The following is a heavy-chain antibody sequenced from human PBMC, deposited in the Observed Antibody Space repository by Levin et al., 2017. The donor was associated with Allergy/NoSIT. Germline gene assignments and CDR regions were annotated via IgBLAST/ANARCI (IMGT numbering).Heavy chain of an antibody. J-gene: IGHJ4*02. D-gene: IGHD2-15*01. Sequence: GGSLRLSCAASGFTFSSYGMHWVRQAPGKGLEWVAVISYDGSNKYYADSVKGRFTISRDNSKNTLYLQMNSLRAEDTAVYYCAKDLGESNYCSGGSCYPDYWGQGTLVTVSS. CDR2: ISYDGSNK. CDR1: GFTFSSYG. CDR3: AKDLGESNYCSGGSCYPDY. V-gene: IGHV3-30*18.